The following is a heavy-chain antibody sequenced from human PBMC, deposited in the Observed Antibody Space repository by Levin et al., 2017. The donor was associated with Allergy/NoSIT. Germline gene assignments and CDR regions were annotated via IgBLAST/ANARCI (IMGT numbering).Heavy chain of an antibody. CDR2: IYRSGDT. Sequence: SQTLSLTCAVSGGSISTDNWWSWLRQPPGKGLEWIGEIYRSGDTNHNPSLRSRVTMSVDQSKNHFSLKLSSLTAADTAVYYCATVEGLFCSGVSCSYSFHYWGQGALVTVSS. J-gene: IGHJ4*02. V-gene: IGHV4-4*02. CDR1: GGSISTDNW. D-gene: IGHD3-9*01. CDR3: ATVEGLFCSGVSCSYSFHY.